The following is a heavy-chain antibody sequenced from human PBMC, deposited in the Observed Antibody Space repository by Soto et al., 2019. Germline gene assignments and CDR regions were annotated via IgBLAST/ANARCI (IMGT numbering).Heavy chain of an antibody. CDR1: GYTFTSNW. D-gene: IGHD5-12*01. CDR3: ARGSGYHNY. V-gene: IGHV5-51*01. J-gene: IGHJ4*02. CDR2: IYPSDSDT. Sequence: PGESLKISCKGSGYTFTSNWTAWVRQMPGKGLERMGIIYPSDSDTRYSPSFQGQVTISVDKSISTAYLQWSSLKAPDTAMYYCARGSGYHNYWGQGTLVTVSS.